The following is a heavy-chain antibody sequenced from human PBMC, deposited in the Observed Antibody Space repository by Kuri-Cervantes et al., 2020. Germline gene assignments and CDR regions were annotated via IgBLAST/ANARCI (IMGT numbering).Heavy chain of an antibody. CDR3: VRLFGIAAAGQIDY. J-gene: IGHJ4*02. Sequence: GSLRLSCAVYGGSFSGYYWSWIRQPPGKGLEWIGEINHSGSTYYNPSLKSRVTISVDTSKNQFSLQLNSVTAADTAVYYCVRLFGIAAAGQIDYWGQGSLVTVSS. CDR1: GGSFSGYY. D-gene: IGHD6-13*01. CDR2: INHSGST. V-gene: IGHV4-34*01.